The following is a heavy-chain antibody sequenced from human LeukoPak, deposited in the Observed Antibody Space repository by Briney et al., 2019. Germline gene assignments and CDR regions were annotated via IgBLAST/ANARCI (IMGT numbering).Heavy chain of an antibody. CDR1: GFTFSSYG. J-gene: IGHJ4*02. V-gene: IGHV3-30*18. Sequence: GGSLRLSCAASGFTFSSYGMHWVRQAPGKGLDWGAFISYDGNNEYYADSVKGRFTISRDNSKNTLYLQMNSLRAEDTAVYYCAKDDYSSATHDCWGQGALVTVSS. D-gene: IGHD2-15*01. CDR2: ISYDGNNE. CDR3: AKDDYSSATHDC.